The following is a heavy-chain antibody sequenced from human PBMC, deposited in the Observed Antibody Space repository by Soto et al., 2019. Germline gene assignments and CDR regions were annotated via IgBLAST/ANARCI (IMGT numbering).Heavy chain of an antibody. V-gene: IGHV1-18*01. J-gene: IGHJ6*02. CDR1: GYTFTSYG. CDR3: ARDRYYGSGSYRKGDYYGMDV. CDR2: ISAYNGNT. D-gene: IGHD3-10*01. Sequence: ASVKVSCKASGYTFTSYGISWVRQAPGQGLEWMGWISAYNGNTNYAQKLQGRVTMTTDTSTSTAYMELRSLISDDTAVYYCARDRYYGSGSYRKGDYYGMDVWG.